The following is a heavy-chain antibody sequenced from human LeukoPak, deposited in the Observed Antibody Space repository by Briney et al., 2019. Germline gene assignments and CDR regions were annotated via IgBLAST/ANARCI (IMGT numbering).Heavy chain of an antibody. CDR2: IIPIFGTA. V-gene: IGHV1-69*01. CDR1: GGTFSSYA. D-gene: IGHD2-2*01. CDR3: ARGLAKRYEDIVVVPAAIRDAFDI. Sequence: SVKVSCKASGGTFSSYAISWVRQAPGQGLEWMGGIIPIFGTANYAQKFQGRVTITADESTSTAYMELSSLRSEDTAVYYCARGLAKRYEDIVVVPAAIRDAFDIWGQGTLVTVSS. J-gene: IGHJ4*02.